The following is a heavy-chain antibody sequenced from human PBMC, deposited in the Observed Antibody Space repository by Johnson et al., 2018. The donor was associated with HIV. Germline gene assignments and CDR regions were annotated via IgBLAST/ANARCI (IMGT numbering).Heavy chain of an antibody. CDR1: GFTSDDYA. CDR3: AKDKGGSGWYLHAFDI. D-gene: IGHD6-19*01. CDR2: ISWNSGSI. V-gene: IGHV3-9*02. J-gene: IGHJ3*02. Sequence: VQLVESGGGVVRPGGSLRLSCVASGFTSDDYAMSWVRQAAGKGLEWVSGISWNSGSIGYADSVKGRFTISRDNAKNSLYLQMNSLRAEDTALYYCAKDKGGSGWYLHAFDIWGQGTMVTVSS.